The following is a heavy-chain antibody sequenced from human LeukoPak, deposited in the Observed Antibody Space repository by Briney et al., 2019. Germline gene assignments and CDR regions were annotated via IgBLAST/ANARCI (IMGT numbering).Heavy chain of an antibody. CDR2: IKSDGSTT. CDR1: GFTFSSYW. V-gene: IGHV3-74*01. Sequence: PGGSLRLSCAASGFTFSSYWMHWVRQAPGKGLVWVSRIKSDGSTTTYADSVKGRFTISRDNAKNTLYLQMNSLRAEDTAVYYCARVVDTHFDYWGREPWSPSPQ. CDR3: ARVVDTHFDY. D-gene: IGHD5-18*01. J-gene: IGHJ4*02.